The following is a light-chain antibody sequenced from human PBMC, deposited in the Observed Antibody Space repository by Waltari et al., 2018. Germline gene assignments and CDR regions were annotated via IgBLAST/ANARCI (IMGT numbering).Light chain of an antibody. J-gene: IGKJ5*01. V-gene: IGKV1-9*01. CDR1: QGINSY. CDR3: QQLGNYPLT. Sequence: DIQLTQSPSFLSASVGDRVTITCRASQGINSYLSWYQQKPGKAPKLLLYGASTLQSGIPSRFSGIGSGTEFTLTISSLQPEDSATYYCQQLGNYPLTFGQGTRVETK. CDR2: GAS.